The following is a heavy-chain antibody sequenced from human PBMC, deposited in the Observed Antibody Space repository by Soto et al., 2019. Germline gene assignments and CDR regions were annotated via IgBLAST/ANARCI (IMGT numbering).Heavy chain of an antibody. V-gene: IGHV4-4*07. J-gene: IGHJ4*02. Sequence: QLQLQESGPGQVRPSETLSLTCIVSGVSVRSYTWSWVRQPANKGLEWIGRVFSSVSATYNPSLKSRVSISMDTPENRISLKLDSVTAADAGLYFCARDGTTTGDTWGPGTLVTVSS. D-gene: IGHD2-21*02. CDR2: VFSSVSA. CDR1: GVSVRSYT. CDR3: ARDGTTTGDT.